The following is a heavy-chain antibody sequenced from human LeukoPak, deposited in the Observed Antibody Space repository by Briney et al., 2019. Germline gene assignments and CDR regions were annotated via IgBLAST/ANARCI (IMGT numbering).Heavy chain of an antibody. CDR3: AREEYGDYVGY. V-gene: IGHV4-59*01. D-gene: IGHD4-17*01. CDR2: VYYSGTT. Sequence: SETLSLTCTVSGGSISNYYWSWIRQPPGKRLEWIGYVYYSGTTNYNPSLRSRVTISVDTSKNQFSLKLNSVTAADTAVYYCAREEYGDYVGYWGQGTLVTVAS. CDR1: GGSISNYY. J-gene: IGHJ4*02.